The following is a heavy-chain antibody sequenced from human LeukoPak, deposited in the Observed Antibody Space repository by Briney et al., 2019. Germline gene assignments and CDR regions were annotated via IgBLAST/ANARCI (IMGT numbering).Heavy chain of an antibody. J-gene: IGHJ4*02. D-gene: IGHD3-10*01. CDR3: ARGRPSHELLLWFGES. V-gene: IGHV1-69*04. CDR1: GGTFSSYA. Sequence: SVKVSCKASGGTFSSYAISWVRQAPGQGLEWMGRIIPIFGIANYAQKFQGRVTITADKSTSTAYMELSSLRSEDTAVYYCARGRPSHELLLWFGESWGQGTLVTVSS. CDR2: IIPIFGIA.